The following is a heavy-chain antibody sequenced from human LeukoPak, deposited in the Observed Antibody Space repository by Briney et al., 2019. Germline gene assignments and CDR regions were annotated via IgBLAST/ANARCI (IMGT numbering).Heavy chain of an antibody. Sequence: GESLKISCKGSGYTFSSHWIGWVRQMPGRGLEWMGFIYPGDSDVRYSPSFQGQVTISADNSVTTAYLEWSSLKASDTAFYYCARPHIYGSKFSGAYYFDYWGQGTLVTVSS. D-gene: IGHD4/OR15-4a*01. V-gene: IGHV5-51*01. CDR2: IYPGDSDV. J-gene: IGHJ4*02. CDR1: GYTFSSHW. CDR3: ARPHIYGSKFSGAYYFDY.